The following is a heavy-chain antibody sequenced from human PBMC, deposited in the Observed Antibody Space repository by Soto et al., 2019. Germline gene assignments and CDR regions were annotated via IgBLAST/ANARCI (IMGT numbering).Heavy chain of an antibody. CDR2: INHSGST. Sequence: SETLSLTCAVYGVSFSGYYWSLIRQPPGKGLEWIGEINHSGSTNYNPSLKSRVTISVDTSKNQFSLKLSSVTAADTAVYYCASRRLRLGELSPRDYYYYGMDVWGQGTTVTVSS. CDR1: GVSFSGYY. V-gene: IGHV4-34*01. CDR3: ASRRLRLGELSPRDYYYYGMDV. D-gene: IGHD3-16*02. J-gene: IGHJ6*02.